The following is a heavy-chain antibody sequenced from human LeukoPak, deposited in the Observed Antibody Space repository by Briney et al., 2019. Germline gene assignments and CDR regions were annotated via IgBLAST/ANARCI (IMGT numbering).Heavy chain of an antibody. CDR3: ARDWGYYYYYGMDV. D-gene: IGHD3-16*01. J-gene: IGHJ6*02. CDR1: GFTFSSYS. Sequence: GGALRLSCAASGFTFSSYSMNWVRQAPGKGLEWVSSISSSSSYIYYADSVKGRFTISRDNAKNSLYLQMNSLRAEDTAVYYCARDWGYYYYYGMDVWGQGTTVTVSS. V-gene: IGHV3-21*01. CDR2: ISSSSSYI.